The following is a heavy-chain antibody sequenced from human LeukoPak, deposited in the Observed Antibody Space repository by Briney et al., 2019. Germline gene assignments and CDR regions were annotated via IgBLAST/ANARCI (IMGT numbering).Heavy chain of an antibody. V-gene: IGHV4-4*07. J-gene: IGHJ6*02. CDR2: IYTSGST. Sequence: ASETLSLTCTVSGGSISSYYWSWIRQPAGKGLEWIGRIYTSGSTNYNPSLKSRVTMSVDTSKNQFSLKLSSVTAADTAVYYCARSIAAAGTPNYYYYYGMDVWGQGTTVTVSS. CDR1: GGSISSYY. CDR3: ARSIAAAGTPNYYYYYGMDV. D-gene: IGHD6-13*01.